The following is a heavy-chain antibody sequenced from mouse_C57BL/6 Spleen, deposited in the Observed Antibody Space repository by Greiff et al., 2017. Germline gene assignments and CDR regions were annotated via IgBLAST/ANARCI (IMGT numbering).Heavy chain of an antibody. D-gene: IGHD1-1*01. CDR1: GYTFTSYW. Sequence: QVQLKQPGAELVRPGSSVKLSCKASGYTFTSYWMHWVKQRPIQGLEWIGNIDPSDSETHYNQKFKDKATLTVDKSSSTAYMQLSSLTSEDSAVYYCARAHYYGSSPLDYWGQGTTLTVSS. CDR2: IDPSDSET. V-gene: IGHV1-52*01. J-gene: IGHJ2*01. CDR3: ARAHYYGSSPLDY.